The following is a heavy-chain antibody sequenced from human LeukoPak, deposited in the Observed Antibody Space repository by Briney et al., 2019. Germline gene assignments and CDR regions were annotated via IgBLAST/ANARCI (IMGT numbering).Heavy chain of an antibody. CDR2: IYYSGST. D-gene: IGHD4-23*01. J-gene: IGHJ6*03. V-gene: IGHV4-61*01. CDR3: ARVLENSNYYYYMDV. Sequence: PSETLSLTCTVSGGSVSSGSYYWSWIRQPPGKGLEWIGYIYYSGSTNYNPSLKSRVTISVDTSKNQFSLKLSSVTAADTAVYYCARVLENSNYYYYMDVWGKGTTVTVSS. CDR1: GGSVSSGSYY.